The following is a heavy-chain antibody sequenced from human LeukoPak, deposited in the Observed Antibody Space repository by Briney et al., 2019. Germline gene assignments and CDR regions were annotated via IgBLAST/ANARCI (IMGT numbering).Heavy chain of an antibody. D-gene: IGHD2-15*01. J-gene: IGHJ4*02. Sequence: GGSLRLSCAASGFPFSIYSMNWVRQAPGKGLEWVSSISSSSCYIYYADSVKGRFTISRDNAKNSLYLQMNSLRAEDTAVYYCARDLEVVAAVLDYWGQGTLVTVSS. CDR2: ISSSSCYI. CDR1: GFPFSIYS. CDR3: ARDLEVVAAVLDY. V-gene: IGHV3-21*01.